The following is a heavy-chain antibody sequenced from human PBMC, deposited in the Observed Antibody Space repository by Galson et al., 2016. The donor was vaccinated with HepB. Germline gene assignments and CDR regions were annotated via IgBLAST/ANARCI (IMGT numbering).Heavy chain of an antibody. CDR1: GYTFTSYA. CDR3: ARWCSSTSCHGGMDV. D-gene: IGHD2-2*01. J-gene: IGHJ6*02. V-gene: IGHV1-3*01. CDR2: INAGNGNT. Sequence: SVKVSCKASGYTFTSYAMHWVRQAPGQRLEWMGWINAGNGNTKCSQKFQGRVTITRDTSARTAYMELSSLRSEDTAVYYCARWCSSTSCHGGMDVWGQGTTVTVSS.